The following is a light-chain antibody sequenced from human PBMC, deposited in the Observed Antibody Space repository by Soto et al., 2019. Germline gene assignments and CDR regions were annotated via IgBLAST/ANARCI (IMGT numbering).Light chain of an antibody. Sequence: VLSHPRSVSGSPGPSVTISCTRDSSHVGGYNYVSWYQQHPGKAPKLMIYDVTKRPSGVPDRFSGSKYGNPASLTISGIQAEDEADYYCCSYAGSYTFDVFGTGTKVTVL. CDR2: DVT. V-gene: IGLV2-11*01. CDR1: SSHVGGYNY. CDR3: CSYAGSYTFDV. J-gene: IGLJ1*01.